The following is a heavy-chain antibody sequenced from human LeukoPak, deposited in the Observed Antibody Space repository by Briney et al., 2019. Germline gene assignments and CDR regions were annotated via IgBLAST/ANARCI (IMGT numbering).Heavy chain of an antibody. CDR2: IYYSGSA. D-gene: IGHD5-24*01. Sequence: SETLSLTCTVSGGSISSYYWSWVRQPPGKGLEWIGYIYYSGSASYNPSLKSRVTISVDTSKNQFSLKLSSVTAADTAVYYCARLRGGSLYYFDYWGQGTLVTVSS. CDR3: ARLRGGSLYYFDY. J-gene: IGHJ4*02. CDR1: GGSISSYY. V-gene: IGHV4-59*08.